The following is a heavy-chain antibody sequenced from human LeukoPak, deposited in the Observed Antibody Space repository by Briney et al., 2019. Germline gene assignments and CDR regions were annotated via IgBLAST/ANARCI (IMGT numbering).Heavy chain of an antibody. V-gene: IGHV1-69*01. Sequence: ASVKVSCKASGATFSNSAISWVRQAPGQGLEWVGGIIPFFGTANYAQKFQGRVTITADESTSTVYMQLSTLISEDTAVYYCARDPPRPEYHVFDPWGQGTLVIVSS. CDR2: IIPFFGTA. CDR3: ARDPPRPEYHVFDP. J-gene: IGHJ5*02. D-gene: IGHD2-2*01. CDR1: GATFSNSA.